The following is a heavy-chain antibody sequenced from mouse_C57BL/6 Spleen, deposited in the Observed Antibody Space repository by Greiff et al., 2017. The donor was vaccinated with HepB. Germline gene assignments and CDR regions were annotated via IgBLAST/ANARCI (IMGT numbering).Heavy chain of an antibody. CDR1: GFSFNTYA. J-gene: IGHJ4*01. V-gene: IGHV10-1*01. Sequence: EVMLVESGGGLVQPKGSLKLSCAASGFSFNTYAMNWVRQAPGKGLEWVARIRSKSNNYATYYADSVKDRFTISRDDSESMLYLQMNNLKTEDTAMYYCVRHGVEGMDYWGQGTSVTVSS. D-gene: IGHD1-1*01. CDR3: VRHGVEGMDY. CDR2: IRSKSNNYAT.